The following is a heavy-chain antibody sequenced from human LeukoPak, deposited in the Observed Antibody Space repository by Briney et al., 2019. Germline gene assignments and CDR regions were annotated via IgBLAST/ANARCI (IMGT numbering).Heavy chain of an antibody. V-gene: IGHV4-59*12. D-gene: IGHD3-10*01. CDR2: IYYSGST. J-gene: IGHJ6*03. CDR3: ARGYGSGSYYGAPKNKYYYYYMDV. Sequence: SETLSLTCTVSGGSISSYYWSWIRQPPGKGLEWIGYIYYSGSTNYNPSLKSRVTISVETSKNEFSLQLNSVTPEDTAVYYCARGYGSGSYYGAPKNKYYYYYMDVWGKGTTVTVSS. CDR1: GGSISSYY.